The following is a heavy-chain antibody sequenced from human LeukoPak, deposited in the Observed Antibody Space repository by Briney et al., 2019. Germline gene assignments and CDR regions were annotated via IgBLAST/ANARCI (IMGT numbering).Heavy chain of an antibody. V-gene: IGHV3-66*01. CDR1: GFTVSSNY. J-gene: IGHJ4*02. Sequence: GGSLRLSCAASGFTVSSNYMSWVRQAPGKGLEWVSVIYSGGSTYYADSVKGRFTISRDNSKNTLYLQMNSLRAEDTAVYYCARDNGLYDSSGYFIDYWGQGTLVTVSS. CDR3: ARDNGLYDSSGYFIDY. CDR2: IYSGGST. D-gene: IGHD3-22*01.